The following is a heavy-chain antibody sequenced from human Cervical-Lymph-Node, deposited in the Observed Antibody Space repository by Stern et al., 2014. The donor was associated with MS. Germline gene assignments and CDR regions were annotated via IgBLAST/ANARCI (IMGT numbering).Heavy chain of an antibody. CDR1: GFTFRTYS. CDR3: ARNWAWTVAGRGEDY. D-gene: IGHD6-19*01. J-gene: IGHJ4*02. Sequence: VQLVESGGGVVQPGRSLRLSCAASGFTFRTYSMHLVRQAPAKGLEWLAGIAYDGNNENYADSVKGRFTISRDNSKNTLYLQINSLRPEDTAVYYCARNWAWTVAGRGEDYWGQGALVTVSS. CDR2: IAYDGNNE. V-gene: IGHV3-30*01.